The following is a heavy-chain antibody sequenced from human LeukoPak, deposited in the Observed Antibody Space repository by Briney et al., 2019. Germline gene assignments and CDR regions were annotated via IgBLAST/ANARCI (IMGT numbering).Heavy chain of an antibody. CDR2: ISSSSSTI. Sequence: GGSLRLSCAASGFTFSSYSMNWVRQAPGKGLEWVSYISSSSSTIYYADSVKGRFTISRDNAKNSLYLQMNSLRAEDTAVYYCARDFGGYCSSSNCYLGHLDYWGQGTLVTVSS. D-gene: IGHD2-2*01. CDR3: ARDFGGYCSSSNCYLGHLDY. J-gene: IGHJ4*02. CDR1: GFTFSSYS. V-gene: IGHV3-48*04.